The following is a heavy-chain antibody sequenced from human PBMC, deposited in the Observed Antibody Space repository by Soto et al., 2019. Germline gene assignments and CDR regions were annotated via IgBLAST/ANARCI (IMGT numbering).Heavy chain of an antibody. Sequence: QVQLVQSGAEVKKPGSSVKVSCKASGGTFSSYTISWVRQAPGQGLEWMGRIIPILGIANYAQKFQGRVTITGDKSTSTAYMELSSLRSEDTAVYYCARERAYGSGSYYNVYYYGMDVWGQGTTVTVSS. CDR1: GGTFSSYT. V-gene: IGHV1-69*08. CDR3: ARERAYGSGSYYNVYYYGMDV. J-gene: IGHJ6*02. D-gene: IGHD3-10*01. CDR2: IIPILGIA.